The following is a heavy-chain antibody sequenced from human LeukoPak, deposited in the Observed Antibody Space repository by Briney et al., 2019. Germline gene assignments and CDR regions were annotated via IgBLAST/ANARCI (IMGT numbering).Heavy chain of an antibody. CDR1: GGSISSYY. J-gene: IGHJ5*02. D-gene: IGHD2-2*01. CDR3: ARELGYCSSTSCYAHWFDP. CDR2: IYYSGST. Sequence: SETLSLTCTVSGGSISSYYWSWIRQPPGKGLEWIGYIYYSGSTNYNPSLKSRVTISVDTSKHQFSLKLSSVTAADTAVYYCARELGYCSSTSCYAHWFDPWGQGTLVTVSS. V-gene: IGHV4-59*01.